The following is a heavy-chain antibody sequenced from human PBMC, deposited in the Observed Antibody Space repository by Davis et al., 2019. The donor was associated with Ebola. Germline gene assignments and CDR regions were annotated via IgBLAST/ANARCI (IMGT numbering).Heavy chain of an antibody. Sequence: GESLKISCKGSGYSFTSYWIGWVRQMPGKGLACMGIIYPDDSDIRYSPSFQGQVTISADKSISTAYLQWSSLKASDTAVYYCARRRGGWGFDYWGQGSLVTVSS. J-gene: IGHJ4*02. D-gene: IGHD3-16*01. CDR1: GYSFTSYW. V-gene: IGHV5-51*01. CDR3: ARRRGGWGFDY. CDR2: IYPDDSDI.